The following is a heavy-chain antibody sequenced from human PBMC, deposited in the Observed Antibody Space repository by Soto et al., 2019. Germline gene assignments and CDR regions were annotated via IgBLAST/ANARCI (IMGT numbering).Heavy chain of an antibody. CDR3: AKEYQPRGKYYYYGMDV. CDR2: ISYDGSNE. V-gene: IGHV3-30*18. J-gene: IGHJ6*02. D-gene: IGHD2-2*01. CDR1: GFTFSSYG. Sequence: QVQLVESGGGVVQPGRSLRLSCAASGFTFSSYGMHWVRQAPGKGLEWVAVISYDGSNEYYADSVKGRFTISRDNSKNTLYLQMNSLRAEDTAVYYCAKEYQPRGKYYYYGMDVWGQGTTVTVSS.